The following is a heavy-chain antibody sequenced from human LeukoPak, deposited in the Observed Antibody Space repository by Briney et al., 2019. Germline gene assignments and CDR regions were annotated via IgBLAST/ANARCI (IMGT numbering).Heavy chain of an antibody. CDR1: GYTFTSYG. J-gene: IGHJ4*02. D-gene: IGHD6-19*01. V-gene: IGHV1-18*01. CDR2: ISAYNGNT. Sequence: GASVKVSCKASGYTFTSYGISWVRQAPGQGLEWMGWISAYNGNTNYAQKLQGRVTMTTDTSTSTAYMELRSLRSDDTAVYYCARDASSGWYGSAPPYDYWGQGTLVTVSS. CDR3: ARDASSGWYGSAPPYDY.